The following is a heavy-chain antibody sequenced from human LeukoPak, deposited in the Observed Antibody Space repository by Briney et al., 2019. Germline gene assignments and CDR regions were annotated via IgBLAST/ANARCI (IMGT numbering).Heavy chain of an antibody. CDR1: GFTFEDYA. CDR3: ARDRAPLLRFLEWLQPV. CDR2: IYWDGSST. D-gene: IGHD3-3*01. Sequence: PGGSLRLSCAASGFTFEDYAMHWVRQAPGKGLEWVSLIYWDGSSTYYVDSVKGRFTISRDNSKNTLYLQMNSLRAEDTAVYYCARDRAPLLRFLEWLQPVWGQGTLVTVSS. J-gene: IGHJ4*02. V-gene: IGHV3-43D*03.